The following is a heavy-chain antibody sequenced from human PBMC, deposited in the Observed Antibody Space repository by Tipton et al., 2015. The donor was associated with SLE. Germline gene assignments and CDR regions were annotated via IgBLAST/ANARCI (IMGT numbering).Heavy chain of an antibody. CDR2: IYHSGST. CDR3: ARVLVWSGYYGYIDY. Sequence: TLSLTCAVSGYSISSGYYWGWIRQPSGKGLEWIGRIYHSGSTYYNPSLKSRVTISVDKSKNQFSLKLSSVTAADTVVYYCARVLVWSGYYGYIDYWGQGTLVTVSS. J-gene: IGHJ4*02. D-gene: IGHD3-3*01. CDR1: GYSISSGYY. V-gene: IGHV4-38-2*01.